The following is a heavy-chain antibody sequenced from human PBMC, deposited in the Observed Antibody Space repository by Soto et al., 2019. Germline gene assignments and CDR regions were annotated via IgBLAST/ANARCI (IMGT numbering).Heavy chain of an antibody. CDR1: GFTFSSYG. D-gene: IGHD2-2*01. CDR2: IWYDGSNK. V-gene: IGHV3-33*01. CDR3: ARDRIVVVPAAIDYYYYGMDV. Sequence: QTGGSLRLSCAASGFTFSSYGMHWVRQAPGKGLEWVAVIWYDGSNKYYADSVKGRFTISRDNSKNTLYLQMNSLRAEDTAVYYCARDRIVVVPAAIDYYYYGMDVWGQGTTVTVSS. J-gene: IGHJ6*02.